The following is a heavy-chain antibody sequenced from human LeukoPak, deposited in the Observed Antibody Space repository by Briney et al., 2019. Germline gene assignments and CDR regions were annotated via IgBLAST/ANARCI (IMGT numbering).Heavy chain of an antibody. V-gene: IGHV3-73*01. CDR1: GFTFSGSA. CDR3: TSAPYYYDSSGYYY. Sequence: PGGSLRLSCAASGFTFSGSAMHWVRQASGKGLEWVGRIRSKANSYATAYAASVKGRFTISRDDSKNTAYLQMNSLKTEDTAVYYCTSAPYYYDSSGYYYWGQGTLVTVSS. CDR2: IRSKANSYAT. D-gene: IGHD3-22*01. J-gene: IGHJ4*02.